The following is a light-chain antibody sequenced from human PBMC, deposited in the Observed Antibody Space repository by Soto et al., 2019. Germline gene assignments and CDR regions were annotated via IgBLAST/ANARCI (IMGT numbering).Light chain of an antibody. Sequence: EMVLTQSPGTLSLSPGDRATLSCRASQSVTSNYLAWYQQKPGQAPRHLLYGASRRAIGIPDRFSGSGSGTDFTLTISRLEPEDFAVYYYQQYDTSPPLTFGGGTKVEIK. CDR2: GAS. CDR1: QSVTSNY. V-gene: IGKV3-20*01. J-gene: IGKJ4*01. CDR3: QQYDTSPPLT.